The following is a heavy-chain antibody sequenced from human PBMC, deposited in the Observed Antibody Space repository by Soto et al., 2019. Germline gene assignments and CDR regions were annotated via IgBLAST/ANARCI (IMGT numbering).Heavy chain of an antibody. D-gene: IGHD6-13*01. CDR1: GFTFSTYG. CDR3: ERDHHNSGWYNVGNY. J-gene: IGHJ4*01. Sequence: QVQLEDSGGGLVQPGRSLRLSCAASGFTFSTYGMHWVRQVPGQGLEWVAGISNDGRNKYYAESVKGRFTISRDDSKNTVYLQMNSLRLEDTAVYYCERDHHNSGWYNVGNYWGRGTLVTVSS. CDR2: ISNDGRNK. V-gene: IGHV3-30*03.